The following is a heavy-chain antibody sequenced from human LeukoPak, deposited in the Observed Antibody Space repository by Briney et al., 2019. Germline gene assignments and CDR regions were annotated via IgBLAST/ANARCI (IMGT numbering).Heavy chain of an antibody. Sequence: SVKVSCRASGGTFSSYAISWVRQAPGQGLEWMGGIIPIFGTANYAQKFQGRVTITADESTSTAYMELSSLRSEDTAVYYCARGLQLYYYGMDVWGQGTTVTVSS. J-gene: IGHJ6*02. D-gene: IGHD4-11*01. V-gene: IGHV1-69*13. CDR2: IIPIFGTA. CDR1: GGTFSSYA. CDR3: ARGLQLYYYGMDV.